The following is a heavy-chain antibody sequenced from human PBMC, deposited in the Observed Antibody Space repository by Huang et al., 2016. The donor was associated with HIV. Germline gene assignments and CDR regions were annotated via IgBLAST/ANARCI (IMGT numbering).Heavy chain of an antibody. Sequence: QMQLQQRGAGLLKPSETLSLTCGVSGGSFTGNYLTWIRQAPGKGLEGIGEVNDSGDTDDNPALNGRVTRSRDKSNREVSLNLRSVTAADTAGYYCARQWTILEWLLGLDVWGQGTTVIVSS. CDR1: GGSFTGNY. J-gene: IGHJ6*02. CDR2: VNDSGDT. CDR3: ARQWTILEWLLGLDV. V-gene: IGHV4-34*02. D-gene: IGHD3-3*01.